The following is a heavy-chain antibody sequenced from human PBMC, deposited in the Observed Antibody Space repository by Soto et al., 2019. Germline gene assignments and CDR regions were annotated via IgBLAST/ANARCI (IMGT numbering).Heavy chain of an antibody. CDR3: ARGIKVFGTSSNWFDP. J-gene: IGHJ5*02. CDR2: IYYSENT. Sequence: SETLSLTCTVSGGSISSSSNHWGWIRQPPGKGLEWIGNIYYSENTYYNPSLKSRVTISVDTSKNQFSLRLSSVTAADTAVYYCARGIKVFGTSSNWFDPWGQGTLVTVTS. V-gene: IGHV4-39*01. CDR1: GGSISSSSNH. D-gene: IGHD3-3*01.